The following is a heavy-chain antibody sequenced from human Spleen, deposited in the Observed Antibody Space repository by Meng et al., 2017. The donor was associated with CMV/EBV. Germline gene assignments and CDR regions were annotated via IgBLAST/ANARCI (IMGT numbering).Heavy chain of an antibody. CDR3: ARPRMTIFGVVSNPSHDALEI. V-gene: IGHV5-51*01. J-gene: IGHJ3*02. Sequence: GESLKISCKGSGYTFTSYSIGWVRQMPGKGLEWMGMFHPGDSDTRYSPSFQGQVTISADKSISTAYLQWSSLRASDTAMYYCARPRMTIFGVVSNPSHDALEIWGQGTMVPSPQ. D-gene: IGHD3-3*01. CDR1: GYTFTSYS. CDR2: FHPGDSDT.